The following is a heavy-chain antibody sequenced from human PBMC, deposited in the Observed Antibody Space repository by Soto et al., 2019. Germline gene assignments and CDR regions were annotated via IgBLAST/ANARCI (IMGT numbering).Heavy chain of an antibody. J-gene: IGHJ4*02. V-gene: IGHV3-9*01. CDR3: AKSSQRYYGSGRLNYYFDY. CDR1: GFTFDDYA. Sequence: EVQLVESGGGLVQPGRSLRLSCAASGFTFDDYAMHWVRQAPGKGLEWVSGISWNSGSIGYADSVKGRFTISRDNAKNSLYLQMNSLRAEDTALYYCAKSSQRYYGSGRLNYYFDYWGQGTLVTVSS. CDR2: ISWNSGSI. D-gene: IGHD3-10*01.